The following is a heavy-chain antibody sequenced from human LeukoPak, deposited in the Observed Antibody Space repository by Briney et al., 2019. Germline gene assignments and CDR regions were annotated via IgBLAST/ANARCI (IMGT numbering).Heavy chain of an antibody. D-gene: IGHD3-3*01. CDR1: GYTFTSYD. J-gene: IGHJ4*02. Sequence: ASVKVSCKASGYTFTSYDVNWVRQATGQGLEWMGWMNPNSGNTGYAQKFQGRVTMTRNTSISTAYMELSSLRSEDTAVYYCASSITIFGVVTTDTFDYWGRGTLVTVSS. V-gene: IGHV1-8*01. CDR2: MNPNSGNT. CDR3: ASSITIFGVVTTDTFDY.